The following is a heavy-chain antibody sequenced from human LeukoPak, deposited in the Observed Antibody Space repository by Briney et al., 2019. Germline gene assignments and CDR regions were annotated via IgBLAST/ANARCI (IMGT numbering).Heavy chain of an antibody. Sequence: PGGSLRLSCAASGFTFSSYEMNWVRQAPGKGLEWVSYISSSGSTIYYADSVKGRFTISRDNAKNSLYLQMNSLRAEDTAVYYCARLPDYYDSSGYLIDYWGQGTLVTVSS. CDR2: ISSSGSTI. D-gene: IGHD3-22*01. CDR3: ARLPDYYDSSGYLIDY. CDR1: GFTFSSYE. V-gene: IGHV3-48*03. J-gene: IGHJ4*02.